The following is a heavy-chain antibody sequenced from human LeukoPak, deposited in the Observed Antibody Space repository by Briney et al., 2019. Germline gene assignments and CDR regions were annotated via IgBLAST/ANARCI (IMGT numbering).Heavy chain of an antibody. J-gene: IGHJ4*02. CDR2: IYYSGST. D-gene: IGHD3-22*01. Sequence: SETLSLTCTVSGGSISSSSYYWGWIRQPPGKGLEWIGSIYYSGSTYYNPSLKSRVTISVDTSKNQFSLKLNSVTAADTAVYYCARDPTGITMNYWGQGTLVTVSS. V-gene: IGHV4-39*07. CDR3: ARDPTGITMNY. CDR1: GGSISSSSYY.